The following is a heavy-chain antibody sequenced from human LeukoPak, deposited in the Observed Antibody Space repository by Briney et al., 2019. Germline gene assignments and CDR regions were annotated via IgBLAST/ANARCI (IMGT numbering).Heavy chain of an antibody. D-gene: IGHD2-15*01. Sequence: PETLSLTCAVYGGSFSGYYWSWIRQPPGKGLEWIGEINHSGSTNYNPSLKSRVTISVDTSKNQFSLKLSSVTAADTAVYYCAESYCSGGSCYGGDYWGQGTLVTVSS. CDR2: INHSGST. V-gene: IGHV4-34*01. J-gene: IGHJ4*02. CDR3: AESYCSGGSCYGGDY. CDR1: GGSFSGYY.